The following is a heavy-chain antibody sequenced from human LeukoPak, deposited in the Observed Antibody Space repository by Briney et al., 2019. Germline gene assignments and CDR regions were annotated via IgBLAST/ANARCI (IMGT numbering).Heavy chain of an antibody. Sequence: GGSLRLSCAASGFIFSDYSMSWVRQAPGKGLEWVSYISSSSSTIYYADSVKGRFTISRDNSKNTLYLQMNSLRVEDTAVYYCAKEGYCTNGVCYKCDYWGQGTLVTVFS. J-gene: IGHJ4*02. V-gene: IGHV3-23*01. CDR1: GFIFSDYS. CDR2: ISSSSSTI. D-gene: IGHD2-8*01. CDR3: AKEGYCTNGVCYKCDY.